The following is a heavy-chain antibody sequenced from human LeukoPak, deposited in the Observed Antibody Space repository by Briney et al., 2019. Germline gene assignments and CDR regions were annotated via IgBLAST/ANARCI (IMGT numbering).Heavy chain of an antibody. J-gene: IGHJ6*03. CDR1: GFTFSSYW. CDR3: ARRSRGSGYFDYYYYYMDV. V-gene: IGHV3-74*01. CDR2: INSDGSST. Sequence: GGSLRLSCAASGFTFSSYWMHWVRQAPGKGLVWVSRINSDGSSTSYADSVKGRFTISRDNAKNTLYLQMNSLRAEDTAVYYCARRSRGSGYFDYYYYYMDVWGKGTTVTVSS. D-gene: IGHD3-3*01.